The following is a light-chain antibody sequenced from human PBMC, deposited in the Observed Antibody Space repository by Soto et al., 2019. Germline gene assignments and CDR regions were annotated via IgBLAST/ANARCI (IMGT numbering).Light chain of an antibody. CDR3: QQYGSSPGVT. J-gene: IGKJ5*01. V-gene: IGKV3-15*01. CDR2: GAS. Sequence: EIVLTQPPDTLSVSPGERATLSCRASQTVGSNLAWYQQRPGQAPRLLIYGASTRASDIPARFSGSGSVTEFALTISSLQSEDFAVYYCQQYGSSPGVTFGQGTRLEI. CDR1: QTVGSN.